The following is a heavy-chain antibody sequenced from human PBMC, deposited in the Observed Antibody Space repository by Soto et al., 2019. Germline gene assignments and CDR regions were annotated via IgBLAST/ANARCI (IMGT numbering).Heavy chain of an antibody. J-gene: IGHJ4*02. CDR3: AHRVLRTVFGLVTTTAIYFDF. CDR2: IYWDDDK. V-gene: IGHV2-5*02. D-gene: IGHD3-3*01. CDR1: GFSLTTSGVG. Sequence: QITLNESGPTQVKPRQTLTLTCTFSGFSLTTSGVGVGWIRQSPGKAPEWLALIYWDDDKRYSPSLKRRLPIPKDTPKNQVVLTMAALDPADTATYYCAHRVLRTVFGLVTTTAIYFDFWGQGTPVAVSS.